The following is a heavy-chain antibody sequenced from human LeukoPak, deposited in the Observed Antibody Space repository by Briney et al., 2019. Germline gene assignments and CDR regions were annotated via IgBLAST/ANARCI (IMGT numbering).Heavy chain of an antibody. Sequence: PGGSLRLSCAASGFTFSSYEMNWVRQAPGKGLEWVSYISISGSTIYYADSVKGRFTISRDNAKNSLYLQMNSLRVEDTAVYYCVREGLWGAARDAFDIWGQGTMVTVSS. J-gene: IGHJ3*02. CDR1: GFTFSSYE. V-gene: IGHV3-48*03. D-gene: IGHD6-6*01. CDR3: VREGLWGAARDAFDI. CDR2: ISISGSTI.